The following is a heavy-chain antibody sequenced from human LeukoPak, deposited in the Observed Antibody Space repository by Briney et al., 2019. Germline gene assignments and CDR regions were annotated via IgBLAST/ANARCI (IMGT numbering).Heavy chain of an antibody. CDR1: GGSMNTHF. Sequence: PSETLSLTCTVSGGSMNTHFWSWIRQPPGKGLEWIGHIHYSGSTIYNPSLKSRVTISVDVSKNQFSLKLSSVTAADTAVYYCARHKTGGTYPLDYWGQGTLVTVSS. D-gene: IGHD1-26*01. V-gene: IGHV4-59*08. J-gene: IGHJ4*02. CDR3: ARHKTGGTYPLDY. CDR2: IHYSGST.